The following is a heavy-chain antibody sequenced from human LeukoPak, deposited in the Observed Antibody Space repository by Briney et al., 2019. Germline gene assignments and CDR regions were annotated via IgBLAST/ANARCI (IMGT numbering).Heavy chain of an antibody. D-gene: IGHD2-2*01. CDR3: ARGKMRYCSSTSCLKEPDY. Sequence: PGGSLRLSCAASGFPFSSYWMDWVRQAPGKGLVWVSRINSDGSSTSYADSVKGRFTISRDNAKNTLYLQMNSLRAEDTAVYYCARGKMRYCSSTSCLKEPDYWGQGTLVTVSS. V-gene: IGHV3-74*01. CDR1: GFPFSSYW. J-gene: IGHJ4*02. CDR2: INSDGSST.